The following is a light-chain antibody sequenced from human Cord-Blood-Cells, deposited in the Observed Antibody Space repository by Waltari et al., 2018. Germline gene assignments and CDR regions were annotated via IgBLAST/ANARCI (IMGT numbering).Light chain of an antibody. CDR1: QSVSLN. CDR2: GAS. J-gene: IGKJ1*01. V-gene: IGKV3-15*01. Sequence: EIVMTQSPATLSVSPGERATLSCSASQSVSLNLAWYQQKPGQAPRLLIYGASTRATGIPARFSGSGSGTEFTLTISSLQSEDFAVYYCQQYNNWPPWTFGQGTKVEIK. CDR3: QQYNNWPPWT.